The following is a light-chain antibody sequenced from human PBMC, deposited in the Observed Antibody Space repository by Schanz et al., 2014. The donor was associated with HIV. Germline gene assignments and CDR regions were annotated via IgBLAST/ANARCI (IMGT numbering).Light chain of an antibody. J-gene: IGKJ2*01. Sequence: DIVMTQSPVTLSVSPGESATLSCRASQSVGTNFAWYQQKLGQPPRLLIYGASNRATGIPDSFSGSGSGTDFTLTISRLEPEDLAVYFCQQYGTSPKTFGLGTRLEIK. CDR1: QSVGTN. V-gene: IGKV3-20*01. CDR3: QQYGTSPKT. CDR2: GAS.